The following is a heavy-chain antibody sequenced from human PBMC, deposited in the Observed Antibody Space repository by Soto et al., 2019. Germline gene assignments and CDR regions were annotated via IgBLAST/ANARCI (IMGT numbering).Heavy chain of an antibody. V-gene: IGHV3-23*01. Sequence: GGSLRLSCAASGFTVSGFAVHWVRQAPGKGLEWVSAISGSGGSTYYADSVKGRFTISRDNSKNTLYLKMNSLRAEDTAVYYCAKVGGYRGYDYPNYYFDYWGQGTLVTVSS. CDR1: GFTVSGFA. CDR2: ISGSGGST. J-gene: IGHJ4*02. CDR3: AKVGGYRGYDYPNYYFDY. D-gene: IGHD5-12*01.